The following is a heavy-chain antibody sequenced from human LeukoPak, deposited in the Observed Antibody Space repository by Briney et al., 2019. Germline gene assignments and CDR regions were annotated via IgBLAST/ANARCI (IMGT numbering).Heavy chain of an antibody. Sequence: SETLSLTCTVSGGSISSYYWSWIRQPAGKGLEWIGRIYTSGSTNYNPSLKSRVTMSVDTSKSQFSLKLNSVTAADTAVYYCARQLSGKYLQYFDYWGRGTLVTVSS. CDR3: ARQLSGKYLQYFDY. J-gene: IGHJ4*02. CDR2: IYTSGST. D-gene: IGHD1-26*01. V-gene: IGHV4-4*07. CDR1: GGSISSYY.